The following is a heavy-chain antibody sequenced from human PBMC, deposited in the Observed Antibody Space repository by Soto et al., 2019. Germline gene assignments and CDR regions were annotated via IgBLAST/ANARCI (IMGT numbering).Heavy chain of an antibody. CDR1: GGTFSSYA. V-gene: IGHV1-69*13. Sequence: SVKVSCKASGGTFSSYAISWVRQAPGQGLEWMGGIIPIFGTANYAQKFQGRVTITADESTSTAYMELSSLRSEDTAVYYGGRDQDTPNWFDPWGQGTLVTVSS. J-gene: IGHJ5*02. CDR3: GRDQDTPNWFDP. D-gene: IGHD2-2*02. CDR2: IIPIFGTA.